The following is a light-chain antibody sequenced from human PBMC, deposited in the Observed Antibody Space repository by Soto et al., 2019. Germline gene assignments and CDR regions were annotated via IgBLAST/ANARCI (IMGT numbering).Light chain of an antibody. Sequence: HSLLTQPPSVFGAPGQRVTSSCTGSSSNIGAGYDVHWYQQLPGTAPKLLIYGNSNRPSGVPDRFSGSKSGTSASLAITGLQAEDEADYYCQSYDSSLSGSRVFGTG. V-gene: IGLV1-40*01. CDR1: SSNIGAGYD. J-gene: IGLJ1*01. CDR2: GNS. CDR3: QSYDSSLSGSRV.